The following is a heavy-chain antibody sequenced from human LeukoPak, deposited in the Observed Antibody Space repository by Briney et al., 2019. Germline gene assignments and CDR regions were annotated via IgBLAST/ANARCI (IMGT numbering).Heavy chain of an antibody. CDR3: AKDERNWNYNLASQTYD. D-gene: IGHD1-7*01. CDR2: IDGGGDAT. CDR1: GFTFNNYA. J-gene: IGHJ4*02. Sequence: GGSLRLSCAASGFTFNNYAMGWVRQPPGKGLEWLSAIDGGGDATKYADSVKGRFTVSRDNSKNTLYLQMSSLRAEDTAVYYCAKDERNWNYNLASQTYDWGQGTLVTVSS. V-gene: IGHV3-23*01.